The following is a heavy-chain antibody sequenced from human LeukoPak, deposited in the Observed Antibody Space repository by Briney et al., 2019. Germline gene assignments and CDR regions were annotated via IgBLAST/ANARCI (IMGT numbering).Heavy chain of an antibody. J-gene: IGHJ4*02. CDR2: ISGSGGST. CDR1: GFTFSSYA. D-gene: IGHD4-17*01. V-gene: IGHV3-23*01. CDR3: AKTLDATVTTGPDY. Sequence: GGSLRLSCAASGFTFSSYAMSWVRQAPGKGLEWVSAISGSGGSTYYADSVKGRFTISRDNSKNTLYLQMNSLRAEDTAVYYCAKTLDATVTTGPDYWGQGTLVTVSS.